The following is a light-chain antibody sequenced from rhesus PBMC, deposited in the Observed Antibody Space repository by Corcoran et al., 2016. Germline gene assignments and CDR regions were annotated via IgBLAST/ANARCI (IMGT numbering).Light chain of an antibody. V-gene: IGKV1-74*01. CDR2: KAS. CDR3: QHGYGTPYS. J-gene: IGKJ2*01. CDR1: ENVNNY. Sequence: DIQMTQSPSSLSASVGDRVTITCRASENVNNYLNWYQQKTGKALKQLIYKASTLQSGVPSRFSGSGSWTDYTFTISSLQSEDVATYYCQHGYGTPYSFGQGTKVEIK.